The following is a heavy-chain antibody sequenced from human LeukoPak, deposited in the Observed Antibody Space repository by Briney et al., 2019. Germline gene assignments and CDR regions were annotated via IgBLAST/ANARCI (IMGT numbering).Heavy chain of an antibody. D-gene: IGHD4-11*01. J-gene: IGHJ3*01. CDR1: GFSPTTYL. Sequence: GESLKISRRLSGFSPTTYLIARVRQIPRKGLELVGVIQTDDSDTTYSPSFQGQVSISADKTINTAFLQWSSLKASDTAMYYCARPLFSSNYKAFDLWGQGTLVTVSS. V-gene: IGHV5-51*01. CDR2: IQTDDSDT. CDR3: ARPLFSSNYKAFDL.